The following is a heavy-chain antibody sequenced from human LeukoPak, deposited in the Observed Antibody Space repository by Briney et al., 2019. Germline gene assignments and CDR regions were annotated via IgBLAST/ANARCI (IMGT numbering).Heavy chain of an antibody. CDR2: IYYSGST. J-gene: IGHJ4*02. CDR1: GGSISSYY. CDR3: ARTEYSSGWYYFDY. D-gene: IGHD6-19*01. Sequence: KPSETLSLTCTVSGGSISSYYWSWIRQPPGKGLEWIGYIYYSGSTNYNPSLKSRVTISVDTSKNRFSLKLSSVTAADTAVYYCARTEYSSGWYYFDYWGQGTLVTVSS. V-gene: IGHV4-59*01.